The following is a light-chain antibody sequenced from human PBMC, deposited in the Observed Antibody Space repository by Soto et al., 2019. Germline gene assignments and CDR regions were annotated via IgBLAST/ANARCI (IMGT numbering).Light chain of an antibody. Sequence: DIQMTQSPSTLSASVGDRVTITCRASQSISIWLAWYQQKPGKAPKLLIYKASSLESGVPSRFSGSGSGTAFTLTINSLQPDDFATYYCQQYNSDSTFGQGTKVEIK. J-gene: IGKJ1*01. CDR2: KAS. V-gene: IGKV1-5*03. CDR3: QQYNSDST. CDR1: QSISIW.